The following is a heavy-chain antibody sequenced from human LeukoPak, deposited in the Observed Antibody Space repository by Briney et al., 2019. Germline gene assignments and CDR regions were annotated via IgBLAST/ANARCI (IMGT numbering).Heavy chain of an antibody. D-gene: IGHD2-2*01. Sequence: ASVKVSCEASGYTFTSYDINWVRQATGQGLEWMGWMNPNSGNTGYAQKFQGRVTITRNTSISTAYVELSSLRSEDTAVYYCARGVFCSSTSCYYMDVWGKGTTVTVSS. CDR2: MNPNSGNT. CDR1: GYTFTSYD. V-gene: IGHV1-8*03. CDR3: ARGVFCSSTSCYYMDV. J-gene: IGHJ6*03.